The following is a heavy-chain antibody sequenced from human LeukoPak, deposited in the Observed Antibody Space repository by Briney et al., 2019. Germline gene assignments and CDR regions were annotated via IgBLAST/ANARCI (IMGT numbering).Heavy chain of an antibody. CDR2: ITDDSNSA. CDR1: GFSFSYYV. CDR3: TRRLDD. D-gene: IGHD3-16*01. J-gene: IGHJ4*02. V-gene: IGHV3-21*06. Sequence: GGSLRLSCAASGFSFSYYVMAWVRQAPGKGLEWVSAITDDSNSAYHADSVKGRFTISRDNAQNSLYLQMNGLRVEDTAVYYCTRRLDDWGQGTLVTVSS.